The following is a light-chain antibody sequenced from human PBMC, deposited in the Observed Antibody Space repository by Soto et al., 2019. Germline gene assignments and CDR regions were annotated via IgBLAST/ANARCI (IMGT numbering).Light chain of an antibody. CDR2: LNSDGSP. V-gene: IGLV4-69*01. J-gene: IGLJ2*01. CDR3: QTWGTGIVV. Sequence: QPVLNQSPSASASLGASVKLTCTLSSGHSSYAIAWHQQQPEKGPRYLMKLNSDGSPSKGDGIPDRFSGSSSGAERYLTISSLQSEDEADYYCQTWGTGIVVLGGGTKVTVL. CDR1: SGHSSYA.